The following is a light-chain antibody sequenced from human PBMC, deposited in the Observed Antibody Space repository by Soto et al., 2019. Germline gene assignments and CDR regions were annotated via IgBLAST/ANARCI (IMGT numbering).Light chain of an antibody. CDR2: VAS. V-gene: IGKV3-20*01. J-gene: IGKJ4*01. Sequence: EIVLTQSPGTLSLSPGERATLSCRASQSVSSSYLAWYQQKPGQAPRLLIYVASSRATGIPDRFSGSGSGTDFTLNISRLEPEEFAVYYCQQYGSSPLTFGGGTKVEIK. CDR1: QSVSSSY. CDR3: QQYGSSPLT.